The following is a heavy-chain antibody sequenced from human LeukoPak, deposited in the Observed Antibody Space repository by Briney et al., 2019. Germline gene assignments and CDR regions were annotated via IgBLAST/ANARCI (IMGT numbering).Heavy chain of an antibody. CDR1: GGSINSYY. D-gene: IGHD3-16*01. V-gene: IGHV4-59*01. J-gene: IGHJ4*02. Sequence: PSETLSLTCTVSGGSINSYYWSWIRQPPGGGLECIGDIYYSGSTIYNPSPKSRVTISVDTSKNQFSLNLRSVTAADTAVYYCARIDYATFDCWGPGTLVTVSS. CDR2: IYYSGST. CDR3: ARIDYATFDC.